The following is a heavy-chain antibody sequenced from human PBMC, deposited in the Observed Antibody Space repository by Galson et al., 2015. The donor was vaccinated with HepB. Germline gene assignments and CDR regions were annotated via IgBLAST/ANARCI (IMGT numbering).Heavy chain of an antibody. J-gene: IGHJ3*02. CDR1: GYTFTGYY. CDR2: INPNSGGT. D-gene: IGHD3-10*02. Sequence: SVKVSCKASGYTFTGYYMHWVRQAPGQGLEWMGWINPNSGGTNYAQKFQGRVTMTRDTSISTAYMELSRLRSDDTAVYYCARDYVGGGRGSGAFDIWGQGTMVTVSS. CDR3: ARDYVGGGRGSGAFDI. V-gene: IGHV1-2*02.